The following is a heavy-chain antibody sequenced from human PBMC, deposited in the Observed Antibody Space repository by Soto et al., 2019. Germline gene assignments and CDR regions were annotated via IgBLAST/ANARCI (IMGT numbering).Heavy chain of an antibody. CDR2: ISGSGSST. CDR1: GFSFSTYA. J-gene: IGHJ4*02. V-gene: IGHV3-23*01. Sequence: EVQLFESGGGLVQPGGSLRLSCAASGFSFSTYAMSWVRQAPGKGLEWVSVISGSGSSTYYADSVKGRFTISRDNSKNTLYLQMNSLRAEDTAVYYCAKDLYYYDSSGYSAYFDYWGQGTLVTVSS. CDR3: AKDLYYYDSSGYSAYFDY. D-gene: IGHD3-22*01.